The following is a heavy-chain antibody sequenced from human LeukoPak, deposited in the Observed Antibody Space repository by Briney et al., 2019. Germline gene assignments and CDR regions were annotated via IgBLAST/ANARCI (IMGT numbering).Heavy chain of an antibody. J-gene: IGHJ3*02. CDR1: GITFSSYA. V-gene: IGHV3-30*04. D-gene: IGHD6-19*01. Sequence: GRSLRLSCVTSGITFSSYAMDWVRQAPGKGLAWVASISYGGTNKYYADSVKGRFTTSRDDSKNTLYLQMNSLRSEDTAVYYCATSVSVAENAFDIWGQGTMVTVSS. CDR3: ATSVSVAENAFDI. CDR2: ISYGGTNK.